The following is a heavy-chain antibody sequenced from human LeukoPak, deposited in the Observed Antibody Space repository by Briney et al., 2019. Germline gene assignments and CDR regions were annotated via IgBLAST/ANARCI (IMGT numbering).Heavy chain of an antibody. V-gene: IGHV3-30*18. CDR1: GFTFSSYG. D-gene: IGHD1-1*01. CDR2: ITNDGSRQ. Sequence: GGSLRLSCAPSGFTFSSYGMHWVRQAPGKGLEWLAVITNDGSRQFYADSVKGRFTVSRDNSKSLLFLQMESLRHDDTGIYYCAKGCRTGFVDYWGQGALVTVSS. CDR3: AKGCRTGFVDY. J-gene: IGHJ4*02.